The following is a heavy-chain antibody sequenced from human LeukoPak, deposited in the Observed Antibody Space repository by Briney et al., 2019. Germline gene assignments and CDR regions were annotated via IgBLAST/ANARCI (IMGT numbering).Heavy chain of an antibody. CDR1: GYTFSNYW. V-gene: IGHV5-51*01. D-gene: IGHD3-10*01. CDR3: ARRPTVVRGRGLDV. J-gene: IGHJ6*02. CDR2: IYPSDSET. Sequence: GESLKISCKGSGYTFSNYWIGWVRQMPGKGLEWMGAIYPSDSETRYSPSFQGQVTISADKSITTACLQWSSLKASDTAMYYCARRPTVVRGRGLDVWGQGTTVTVFS.